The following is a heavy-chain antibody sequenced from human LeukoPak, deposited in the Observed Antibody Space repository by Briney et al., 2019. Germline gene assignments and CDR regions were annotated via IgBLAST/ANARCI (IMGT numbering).Heavy chain of an antibody. D-gene: IGHD5-18*01. V-gene: IGHV1-18*01. Sequence: ASVKVPCKASGYTFTSYGISWVRQAPGQGLEWMGWISAYNGNTNYAQKLQGRVTMTTDTSTSTAYMELRSLRSDDTAVYYCARDVDTAMVYYYHMDVWGKGTTVTVSS. CDR1: GYTFTSYG. CDR3: ARDVDTAMVYYYHMDV. J-gene: IGHJ6*03. CDR2: ISAYNGNT.